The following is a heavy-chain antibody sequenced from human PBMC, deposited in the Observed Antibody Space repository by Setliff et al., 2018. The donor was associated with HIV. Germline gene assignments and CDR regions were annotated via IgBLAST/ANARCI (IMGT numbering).Heavy chain of an antibody. D-gene: IGHD2-2*01. Sequence: SETLSLTCAVYGGSFSGHSWTWIRQPPGKGLEWIGEINRSGKTNYNPSLKSRVTISVDTSKNQFSLKLTSVTAADTAVYYCVTSSSWSSRLNFWGSGMLVTAPQ. CDR2: INRSGKT. CDR1: GGSFSGHS. V-gene: IGHV4-34*01. J-gene: IGHJ4*02. CDR3: VTSSSWSSRLNF.